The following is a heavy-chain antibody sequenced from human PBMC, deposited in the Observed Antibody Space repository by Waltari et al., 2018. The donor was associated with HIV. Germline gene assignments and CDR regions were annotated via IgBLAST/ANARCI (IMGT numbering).Heavy chain of an antibody. CDR2: MGTAGDT. Sequence: EVQLVESGGGLVQPGGSLRLSCAASGFTFSSYDMHWVRQATGKGLEWVSAMGTAGDTYYPGSVKGRFTISRENAKNSLYLQMNSLRAEDTAVYYCARGSDSSGFDYWGQGTLVTVSS. V-gene: IGHV3-13*01. CDR1: GFTFSSYD. CDR3: ARGSDSSGFDY. J-gene: IGHJ4*02. D-gene: IGHD3-22*01.